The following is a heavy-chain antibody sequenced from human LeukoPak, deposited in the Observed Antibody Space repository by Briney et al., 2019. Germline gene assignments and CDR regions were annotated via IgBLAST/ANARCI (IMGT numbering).Heavy chain of an antibody. CDR2: ISSSSSYI. D-gene: IGHD2-15*01. V-gene: IGHV3-21*01. CDR1: GFTFSSYS. J-gene: IGHJ4*02. CDR3: ARELGYCSGGSCYGDY. Sequence: GGSLRLSCAASGFTFSSYSMNWVRQAPGKGLEWVPSISSSSSYIYYADSVKGRFTISRDNAKNSLYLQMNSLRAEDTAVYYCARELGYCSGGSCYGDYWGQGTLVTVSS.